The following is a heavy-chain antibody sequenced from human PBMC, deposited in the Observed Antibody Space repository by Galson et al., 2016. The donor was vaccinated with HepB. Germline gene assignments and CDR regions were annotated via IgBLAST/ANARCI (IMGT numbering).Heavy chain of an antibody. V-gene: IGHV4-61*01. CDR2: IYYSGTT. CDR3: ARGNHYIWASYVH. CDR1: GGSISSGNYY. J-gene: IGHJ4*02. D-gene: IGHD3-16*01. Sequence: SETLSLTCTVSGGSISSGNYYWSWVRQPPGKRLEWIGDIYYSGTTNYKPSLKSRVTISVDTSKNQFSLKLTSVTAADTAVYFCARGNHYIWASYVHWGQGTLVTVSS.